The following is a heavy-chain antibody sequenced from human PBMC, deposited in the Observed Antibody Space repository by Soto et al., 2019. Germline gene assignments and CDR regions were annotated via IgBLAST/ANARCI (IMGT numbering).Heavy chain of an antibody. CDR3: ARGSIVVVVDATLSPGAFDI. CDR1: GGTFSSYA. Sequence: GASVKVSCKASGGTFSSYAISWVRQVPGQGLEWMGGIIPIFGTANYAQKFQGRVTITADESTSTAYMELSSLRSEDTAVYYCARGSIVVVVDATLSPGAFDIWGQGTMLTV. V-gene: IGHV1-69*13. J-gene: IGHJ3*02. D-gene: IGHD2-15*01. CDR2: IIPIFGTA.